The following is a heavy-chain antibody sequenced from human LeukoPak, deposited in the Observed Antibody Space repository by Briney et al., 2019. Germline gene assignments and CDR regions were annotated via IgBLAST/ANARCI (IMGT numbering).Heavy chain of an antibody. D-gene: IGHD2-2*01. CDR3: ARSGGIVVVPAAMPIYYFDY. V-gene: IGHV1-8*01. Sequence: ASVKVSCKASGYTFTSYDINWVRQATGQGLEWMGWMNPNSGNTGYAQKFQGRVTMTRNTSISTAYMELSSLRSDDTAVYYCARSGGIVVVPAAMPIYYFDYWGQGTLVTVSS. CDR1: GYTFTSYD. CDR2: MNPNSGNT. J-gene: IGHJ4*02.